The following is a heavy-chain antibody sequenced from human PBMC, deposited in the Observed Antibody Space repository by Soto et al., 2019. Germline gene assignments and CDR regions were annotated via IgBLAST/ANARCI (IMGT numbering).Heavy chain of an antibody. CDR3: AKVDSSGYYKSAEYFQH. V-gene: IGHV3-23*01. CDR1: GFTFSSYA. D-gene: IGHD3-22*01. Sequence: GLSLRLSCAASGFTFSSYAMSWVRQAPGKGLEWVSAISGSGGSTYYADSVKGRFTTSRDNSKYTLYLQMNSLRAEDTAVYYCAKVDSSGYYKSAEYFQHWGQGTLVTVSS. J-gene: IGHJ1*01. CDR2: ISGSGGST.